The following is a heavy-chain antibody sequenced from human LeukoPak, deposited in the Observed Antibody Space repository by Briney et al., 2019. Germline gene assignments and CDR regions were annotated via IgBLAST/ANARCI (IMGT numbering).Heavy chain of an antibody. CDR3: ARGLVAVADNWFDP. CDR1: GGSISSSSYY. CDR2: IYYSGST. J-gene: IGHJ5*02. V-gene: IGHV4-39*07. Sequence: SETLSLTCTVSGGSISSSSYYWGWIRQPPGKGLEWIGSIYYSGSTYYNPSLKSRVTISVDTSKNQFSLKLSSVTAADTAVYYCARGLVAVADNWFDPWGQGTLVTVSS. D-gene: IGHD6-19*01.